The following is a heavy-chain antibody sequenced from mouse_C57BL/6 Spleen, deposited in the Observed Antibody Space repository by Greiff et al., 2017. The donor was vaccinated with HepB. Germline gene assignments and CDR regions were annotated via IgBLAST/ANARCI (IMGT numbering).Heavy chain of an antibody. D-gene: IGHD4-1*01. CDR1: GFTFSDAW. CDR2: IRNKANNHAT. Sequence: EVQRVESGGGLVQPGGSMKLSCAASGFTFSDAWMDWVRQSPEKGLEWVAEIRNKANNHATYYAESVKGRFTISRDDSKSSVYLQMNSLRAEDTGIYYCTRGNWDYAMDYWGQGTSVTVSS. V-gene: IGHV6-6*01. J-gene: IGHJ4*01. CDR3: TRGNWDYAMDY.